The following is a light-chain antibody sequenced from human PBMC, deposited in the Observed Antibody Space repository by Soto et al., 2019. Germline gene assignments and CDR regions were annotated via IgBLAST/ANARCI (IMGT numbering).Light chain of an antibody. CDR3: QQYNSYPLYT. CDR1: QRISSW. J-gene: IGKJ2*01. CDR2: DAS. Sequence: DIQMTQAPSTLSASVGDRVTITCRASQRISSWLAWYQQKPGKAPKLLIYDASSLESGVPSRFSGCGSGTEFTLTISSLQPDDFATDYCQQYNSYPLYTFGQGTKLEIK. V-gene: IGKV1-5*01.